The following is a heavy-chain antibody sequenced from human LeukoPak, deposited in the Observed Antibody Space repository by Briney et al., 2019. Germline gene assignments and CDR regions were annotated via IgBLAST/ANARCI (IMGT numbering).Heavy chain of an antibody. CDR1: GGTFSSYA. CDR2: IIPILGIA. D-gene: IGHD6-19*01. J-gene: IGHJ4*02. CDR3: ATLWRVGKNGDY. V-gene: IGHV1-69*04. Sequence: GSSVKVSCKASGGTFSSYAISWVRQAPGQGLEWMGRIIPILGIANYAQKLQGRVTITADKSTSTAYMELSSLRSEDTAVYYCATLWRVGKNGDYWGQGTLVTVSS.